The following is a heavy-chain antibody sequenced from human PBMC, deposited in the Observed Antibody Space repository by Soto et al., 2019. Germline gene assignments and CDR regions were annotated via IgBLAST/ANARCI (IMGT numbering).Heavy chain of an antibody. J-gene: IGHJ4*02. CDR2: INPGGGST. CDR1: GYTFTSYY. CDR3: ATRYSGNLGAFDY. D-gene: IGHD1-26*01. V-gene: IGHV1-46*01. Sequence: ASVKVSCKASGYTFTSYYMHWLRQSPGQGLEWMGIINPGGGSTSYAQKFQGRVTMTRDTSTSTVYMELSSLRSEDTAVYYCATRYSGNLGAFDYWGQGTLVTVSS.